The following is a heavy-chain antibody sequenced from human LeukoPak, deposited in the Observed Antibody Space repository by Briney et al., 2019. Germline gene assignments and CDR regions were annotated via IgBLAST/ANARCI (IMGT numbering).Heavy chain of an antibody. Sequence: GGSLRLSCAASGFTFSSYEMNWVRQAPGKGLEWVSYISSSGSTIYYADSVKGRFTISRDNAKNSLYLQMNSLRAEDTAVHYCARDYYDRSGNVVNFDYWGQGTLVTVSS. D-gene: IGHD3-22*01. J-gene: IGHJ4*02. CDR3: ARDYYDRSGNVVNFDY. CDR1: GFTFSSYE. CDR2: ISSSGSTI. V-gene: IGHV3-48*03.